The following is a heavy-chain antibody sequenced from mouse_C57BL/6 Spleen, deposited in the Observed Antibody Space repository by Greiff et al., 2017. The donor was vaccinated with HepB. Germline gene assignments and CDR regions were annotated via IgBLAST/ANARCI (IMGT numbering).Heavy chain of an antibody. CDR2: INPSNGGT. J-gene: IGHJ2*01. CDR1: GYTFTSYW. D-gene: IGHD2-4*01. CDR3: ARGGYYDYDGGFDY. V-gene: IGHV1-53*01. Sequence: QVHVKQPGTELVKPGASVKLSCKASGYTFTSYWMHWEKQRPGQGLEWIGNINPSNGGTNYNEKFKSKATLTVDKSSSTAYMQLSSLTSEDSAVYYCARGGYYDYDGGFDYWGQGTTLTVSS.